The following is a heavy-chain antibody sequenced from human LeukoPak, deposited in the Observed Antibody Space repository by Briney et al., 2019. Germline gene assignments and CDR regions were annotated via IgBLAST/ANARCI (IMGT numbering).Heavy chain of an antibody. CDR1: GFTFSSYA. CDR3: ARTVVDDSSGYLFDY. V-gene: IGHV3-53*01. D-gene: IGHD3-22*01. CDR2: IYSGGST. Sequence: GGSLRLSCAASGFTFSSYAMSWVRQAPGKGLEWVSVIYSGGSTYYADSVKGRFTISRDNSKNTLYLQMNSLRAEDTAVYYCARTVVDDSSGYLFDYWGQGTLVTVSS. J-gene: IGHJ4*02.